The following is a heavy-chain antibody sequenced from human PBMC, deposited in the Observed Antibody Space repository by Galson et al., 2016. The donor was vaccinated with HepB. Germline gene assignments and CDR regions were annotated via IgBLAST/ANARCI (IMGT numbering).Heavy chain of an antibody. Sequence: QSGAEVKKPGESLKISCKDSGDTFGGPWIAWVRQMPEKGLEWMGIIYPGDSDTKYSPSFQGPATISADTSTRTAYLQWSSLKASDTAIYYCARAPGTNNWFDTWGQGAQVTVSS. J-gene: IGHJ5*02. CDR2: IYPGDSDT. CDR3: ARAPGTNNWFDT. V-gene: IGHV5-51*01. CDR1: GDTFGGPW.